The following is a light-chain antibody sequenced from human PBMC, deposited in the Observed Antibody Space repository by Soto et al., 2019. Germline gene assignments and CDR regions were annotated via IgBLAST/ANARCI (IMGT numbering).Light chain of an antibody. Sequence: QSALTQPASVSGSPGQSITITCTGTSSDVGGYNYVSWYQQHTGKAPKLMIYEVSNRPSGVSNRFSGSKSGNTASLTISGLQAEDEADYYCSSYTSSSTLVFGPGTKVTVL. CDR1: SSDVGGYNY. J-gene: IGLJ1*01. V-gene: IGLV2-14*01. CDR3: SSYTSSSTLV. CDR2: EVS.